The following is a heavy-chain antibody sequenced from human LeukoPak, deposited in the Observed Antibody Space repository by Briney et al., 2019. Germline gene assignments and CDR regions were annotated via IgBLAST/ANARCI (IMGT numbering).Heavy chain of an antibody. J-gene: IGHJ4*02. Sequence: GGSLRLSCAASGFTFRTYALHWVRQAPGKGLEYVSAISTNGDSTYYADSVKGRFTISRDNSKNTLFLQMGSLRADDMAVYYCARWESTSCYDYWGQGTLVTVSS. D-gene: IGHD2-2*01. CDR3: ARWESTSCYDY. CDR2: ISTNGDST. CDR1: GFTFRTYA. V-gene: IGHV3-64*02.